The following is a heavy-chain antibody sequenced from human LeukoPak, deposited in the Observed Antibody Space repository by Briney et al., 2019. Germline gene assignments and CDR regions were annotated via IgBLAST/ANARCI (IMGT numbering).Heavy chain of an antibody. V-gene: IGHV3-30*04. CDR2: ISYDGSNR. D-gene: IGHD2-2*01. J-gene: IGHJ4*02. CDR1: GFSFSSYA. Sequence: PGRSLRLSCAASGFSFSSYAMHWVRQAPGTGLEWVAVISYDGSNRYYADSVKGRFTISRDNSKNTPYLQMNSLRAEDTAVYYCARGDCSSTSCYLFDYWGQGTLVTASS. CDR3: ARGDCSSTSCYLFDY.